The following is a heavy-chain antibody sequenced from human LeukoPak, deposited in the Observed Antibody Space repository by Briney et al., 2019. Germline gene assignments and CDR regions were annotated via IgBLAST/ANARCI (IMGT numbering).Heavy chain of an antibody. V-gene: IGHV4-38-2*02. Sequence: PSETLSLTCTVSDSSITSTHYWAWFRQPPGKGLEWIATVFRLQTVRTFNNPSLGSRVTMSLDPPHNQFSLNLTSVTAADTSLYFCARVLHAPYLIDSWGQGTLVTVSS. D-gene: IGHD2-8*01. J-gene: IGHJ4*02. CDR3: ARVLHAPYLIDS. CDR2: VFRLQTVRT. CDR1: DSSITSTHY.